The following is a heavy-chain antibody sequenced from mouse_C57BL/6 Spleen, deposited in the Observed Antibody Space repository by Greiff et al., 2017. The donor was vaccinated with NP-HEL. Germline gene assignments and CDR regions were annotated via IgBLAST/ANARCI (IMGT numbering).Heavy chain of an antibody. Sequence: EVQVVESGGGLVKPGGSLKLSCAASGFTFSDYGMHWVRQAPEKGLEWVAYISSGSSTIYYADTVKGRITISRDNAKNTLFLQMTSLRYEDTAMYYCARPGIVSKVYYYAMDYWGQGTSVTVSS. V-gene: IGHV5-17*01. CDR2: ISSGSSTI. D-gene: IGHD2-5*01. CDR1: GFTFSDYG. CDR3: ARPGIVSKVYYYAMDY. J-gene: IGHJ4*01.